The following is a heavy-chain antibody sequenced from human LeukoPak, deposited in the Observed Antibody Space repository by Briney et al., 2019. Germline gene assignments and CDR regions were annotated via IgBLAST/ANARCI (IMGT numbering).Heavy chain of an antibody. CDR1: GFTFSSSW. CDR2: INQVGGGK. J-gene: IGHJ4*02. Sequence: PGGSLRLSCAASGFTFSSSWMNWVRQAPGKGLEGVANINQVGGGKYYVDSVKGRFTISRDNAKNSLYLQMNSLRAEDSAVYYCARGQWLADWGQGTLVTVSS. D-gene: IGHD6-19*01. CDR3: ARGQWLAD. V-gene: IGHV3-7*04.